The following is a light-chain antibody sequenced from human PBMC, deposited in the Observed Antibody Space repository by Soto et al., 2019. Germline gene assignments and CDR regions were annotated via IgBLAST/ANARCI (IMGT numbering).Light chain of an antibody. CDR3: QQSYITPWT. V-gene: IGKV1-39*01. CDR1: QTISSY. Sequence: DLQMTQSPASLSASVGDRITITCRPRQTISSYLNWYQQKPGKPPKLLIYAASSLQTGVPSRFSGSGSGTDFTLTISSLQPEDFATYFCQQSYITPWTFGQGTKVEVK. J-gene: IGKJ1*01. CDR2: AAS.